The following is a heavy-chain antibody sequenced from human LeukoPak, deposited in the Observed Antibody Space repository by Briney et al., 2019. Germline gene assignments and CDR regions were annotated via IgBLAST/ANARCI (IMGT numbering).Heavy chain of an antibody. CDR2: INPSGGST. Sequence: ASVKVSCKASGYDFISYYMHWVRQAPGQGLEWMGIINPSGGSTSYAQKFQDRVTMTRDTSTSTVYMELSSLKSEDTAVYYCAREGVVLVDAVRYYYYGMDVWGQGTTVTVSS. J-gene: IGHJ6*02. V-gene: IGHV1-46*01. CDR1: GYDFISYY. CDR3: AREGVVLVDAVRYYYYGMDV. D-gene: IGHD2-8*01.